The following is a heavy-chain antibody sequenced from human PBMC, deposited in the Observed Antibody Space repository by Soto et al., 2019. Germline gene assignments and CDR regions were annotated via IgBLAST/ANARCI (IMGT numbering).Heavy chain of an antibody. J-gene: IGHJ4*02. CDR1: GFTFSSYA. Sequence: GSLRLSCAASGFTFSSYAMSWVRQAPGKGLEWVSAISGSGGSTYYADSVKGRFTVSRDNSKNTLYLQMNSLRSEDTAVYYCATHRSGRFLEWLPEGSLGYWGQGTLVTVSS. CDR3: ATHRSGRFLEWLPEGSLGY. V-gene: IGHV3-23*01. CDR2: ISGSGGST. D-gene: IGHD3-3*01.